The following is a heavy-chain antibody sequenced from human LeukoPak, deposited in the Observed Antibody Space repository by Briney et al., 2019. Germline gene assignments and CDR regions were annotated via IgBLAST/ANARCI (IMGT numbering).Heavy chain of an antibody. CDR3: AREEYSSGWYRGGWFDP. Sequence: ASVKVSCKASGYIFTGYYMHWLRQAPGQGLEWMGWIDPEGGDTNYAQKFQDKITMTRDTYMKTGYMELSSLRYDDTAVYYCAREEYSSGWYRGGWFDPWGQGTQVTVSS. D-gene: IGHD6-19*01. J-gene: IGHJ5*02. CDR2: IDPEGGDT. CDR1: GYIFTGYY. V-gene: IGHV1-2*02.